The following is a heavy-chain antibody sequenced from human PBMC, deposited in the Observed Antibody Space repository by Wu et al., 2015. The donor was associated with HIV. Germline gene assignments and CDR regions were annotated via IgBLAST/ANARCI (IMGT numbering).Heavy chain of an antibody. D-gene: IGHD6-13*01. J-gene: IGHJ6*03. Sequence: QVQLVQSGAEVKKPGASVKVSCKASGYTFTTYYIHWVRQAPGQGLQWMGIINPNSGSTSYAQTFQGRVTMTRDTSTSTAYMELNSLRSEDTAVYYCARALKMTTSGSWDSTYYYYMDVWAKGTTVTVSS. CDR1: GYTFTTYY. V-gene: IGHV1-46*03. CDR3: ARALKMTTSGSWDSTYYYYMDV. CDR2: INPNSGST.